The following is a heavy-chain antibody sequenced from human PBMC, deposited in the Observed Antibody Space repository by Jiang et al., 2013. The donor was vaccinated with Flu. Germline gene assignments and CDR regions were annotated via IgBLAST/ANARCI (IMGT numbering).Heavy chain of an antibody. CDR2: ISPTSGDT. CDR3: AGSLTTVINHAFDY. V-gene: IGHV1-2*02. J-gene: IGHJ4*02. D-gene: IGHD4-11*01. Sequence: SGAEVKRPGASVKVSCKAVGYTFTGYYIHWVRQAPGQGLEWVGWISPTSGDTNYAQKFKGRVTMTRDTSISTAYMELSRLKSDDTAMYYCAGSLTTVINHAFDYWGQGTLVTVSS. CDR1: GYTFTGYY.